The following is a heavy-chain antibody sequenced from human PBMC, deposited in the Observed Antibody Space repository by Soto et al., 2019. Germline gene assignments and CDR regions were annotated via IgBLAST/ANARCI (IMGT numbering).Heavy chain of an antibody. CDR3: AKGVTMVRGVIITTAFDI. J-gene: IGHJ3*02. CDR2: ISGSGGST. V-gene: IGHV3-23*01. D-gene: IGHD3-10*01. CDR1: GFTFSSYA. Sequence: GGSLRLSCAASGFTFSSYAMSWVRQAPGKGLEWVSAISGSGGSTYYADSVKGRFTISRDNSKNTLYLQMNSLRAEDTAVYYCAKGVTMVRGVIITTAFDIWGQGTMVTVSS.